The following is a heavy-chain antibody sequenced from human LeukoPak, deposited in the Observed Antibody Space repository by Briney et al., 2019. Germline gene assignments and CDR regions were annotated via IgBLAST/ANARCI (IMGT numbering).Heavy chain of an antibody. Sequence: PGGSLRLSCAASGFTFSDYYMSWIRQAPGKGLEWVSYISSSGSTIYYADSVKGRFTISRDNAKNSLYLQMNSLRAEDTAVYYCARTTNYDILTGYYSTRGPKYYFDYWGQGTLVTVSS. D-gene: IGHD3-9*01. CDR1: GFTFSDYY. CDR3: ARTTNYDILTGYYSTRGPKYYFDY. V-gene: IGHV3-11*01. CDR2: ISSSGSTI. J-gene: IGHJ4*02.